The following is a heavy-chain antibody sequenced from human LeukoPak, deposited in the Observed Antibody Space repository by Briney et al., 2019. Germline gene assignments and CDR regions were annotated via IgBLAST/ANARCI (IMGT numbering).Heavy chain of an antibody. D-gene: IGHD2-2*01. J-gene: IGHJ6*03. CDR1: GGSISDYY. CDR2: IYYSGST. Sequence: SETLSLTCTVSGGSISDYYWNWIRQPPGKGLEWIGYIYYSGSTTYNPSLKSRVTMSVDTAKNQFSLKLRSVTAADTAVYYRARGDFCSSTNCYLRPMDVWGKGTTVTVSS. V-gene: IGHV4-59*01. CDR3: ARGDFCSSTNCYLRPMDV.